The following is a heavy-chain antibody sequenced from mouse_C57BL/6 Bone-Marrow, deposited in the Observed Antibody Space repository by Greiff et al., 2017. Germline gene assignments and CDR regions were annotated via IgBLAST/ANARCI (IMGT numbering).Heavy chain of an antibody. D-gene: IGHD1-1*01. CDR2: IFPGSGST. CDR1: GYTFTDYY. Sequence: VQLVESGPELVKPGASVKISCKASGYTFTDYYINWVKQRPGQGLEWIGWIFPGSGSTYYNEKFKGKATLTVDKSSSTAYMLLSSLTSEDSAVYFCARKWDYYGSSYVDYWGQGTTLTVSS. CDR3: ARKWDYYGSSYVDY. V-gene: IGHV1-75*01. J-gene: IGHJ2*01.